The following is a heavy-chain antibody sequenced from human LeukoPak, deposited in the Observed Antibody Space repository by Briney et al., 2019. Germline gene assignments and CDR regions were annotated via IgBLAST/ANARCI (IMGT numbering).Heavy chain of an antibody. D-gene: IGHD1-26*01. V-gene: IGHV3-23*01. Sequence: GGSLRLSCAAAGFTFSKYAMSWVRQAPGKGLEWVSIISASGSTYYADSVKGRFTISRDNSKNTLYLQMNSLRADDTAVYSCAKDGSYSTLYFFDSSGQGTLVTVSS. J-gene: IGHJ4*02. CDR3: AKDGSYSTLYFFDS. CDR2: ISASGST. CDR1: GFTFSKYA.